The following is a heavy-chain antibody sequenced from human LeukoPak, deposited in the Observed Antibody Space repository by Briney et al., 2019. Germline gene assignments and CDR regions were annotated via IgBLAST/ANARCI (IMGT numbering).Heavy chain of an antibody. CDR1: GYTFTGYY. CDR2: INPNSGGT. V-gene: IGHV1-2*06. CDR3: ARVRSDYADFDI. J-gene: IGHJ3*02. D-gene: IGHD5-12*01. Sequence: ASVKVSCKASGYTFTGYYMHWVRQAPGQGLEWMGRINPNSGGTNYAQKFQGRVTMTRDTSISTAYMELSRLRSDDTAVYYCARVRSDYADFDIWGQGTMVTVSS.